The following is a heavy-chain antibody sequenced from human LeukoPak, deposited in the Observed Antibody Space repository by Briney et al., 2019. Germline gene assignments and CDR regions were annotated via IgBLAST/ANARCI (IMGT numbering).Heavy chain of an antibody. Sequence: VASVKVSCKASGGTFGNYAISWVRQAPGHGLEWMGGIIPIYGTTNYAQKFQGRVTTYTDESTSSAYMELRSLRFEDTAVYYCARGQRPTGITIFLTPYYYHMDVWGRGTTVTVS. D-gene: IGHD3-10*01. V-gene: IGHV1-69*05. J-gene: IGHJ6*03. CDR1: GGTFGNYA. CDR2: IIPIYGTT. CDR3: ARGQRPTGITIFLTPYYYHMDV.